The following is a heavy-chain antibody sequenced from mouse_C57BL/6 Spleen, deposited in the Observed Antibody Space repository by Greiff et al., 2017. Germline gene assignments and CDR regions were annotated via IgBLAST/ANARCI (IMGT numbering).Heavy chain of an antibody. CDR1: GYTFTSYW. CDR2: IHPNSGST. D-gene: IGHD2-3*01. CDR3: TRSEDYDGYYAGY. Sequence: QVQLQQPGAELVKPGASVKLSCKASGYTFTSYWMHWVKQRPGQGLEWIGMIHPNSGSTNYNEKFKSKATLTVDKSSSTAYMQLSSLTSEDSAVYYCTRSEDYDGYYAGYWGQGTTLTVSS. J-gene: IGHJ2*01. V-gene: IGHV1-64*01.